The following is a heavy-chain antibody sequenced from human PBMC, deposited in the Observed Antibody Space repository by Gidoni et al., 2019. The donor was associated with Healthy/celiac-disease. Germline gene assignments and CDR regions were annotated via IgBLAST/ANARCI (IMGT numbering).Heavy chain of an antibody. Sequence: QVQLQQWGAGLLKPSETLSLTCAVSGGSFSGYYWSWIRQPPGKGLAWIGEIKHSGSTNYNPSLKSRVTISVDTSKNQFSLKLSSVTAADTAVYYCARGKTYYFDYWGQGTLVTVSS. CDR1: GGSFSGYY. CDR2: IKHSGST. J-gene: IGHJ4*02. V-gene: IGHV4-34*01. CDR3: ARGKTYYFDY.